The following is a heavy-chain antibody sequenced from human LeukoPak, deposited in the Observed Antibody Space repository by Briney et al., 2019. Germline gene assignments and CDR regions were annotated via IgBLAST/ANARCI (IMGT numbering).Heavy chain of an antibody. J-gene: IGHJ4*02. CDR3: ARYSSSSTYFDS. CDR1: GFTFSSYA. Sequence: PGGSLRLSCAASGFTFSSYAMRWVRQAPGKGLEWVSAISGSGGSTYYADSVKGRFTISRDNSKNTLYLQMNSLRAEDTAVYYCARYSSSSTYFDSWGQGTLVTVSS. CDR2: ISGSGGST. D-gene: IGHD6-6*01. V-gene: IGHV3-23*01.